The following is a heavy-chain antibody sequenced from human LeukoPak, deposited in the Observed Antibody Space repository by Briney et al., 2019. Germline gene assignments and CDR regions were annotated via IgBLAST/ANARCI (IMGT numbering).Heavy chain of an antibody. J-gene: IGHJ3*02. CDR2: FDPEDGET. V-gene: IGHV1-24*01. CDR3: ATGEYYDSSGYPDAFDI. D-gene: IGHD3-22*01. Sequence: ASVKVSCKVSGYTLTELSMHWVRQAPGKGLEWMGGFDPEDGETIYAQKFQGRVTMTEDTSTDTAYMELSSLRSEDTAVYYCATGEYYDSSGYPDAFDIWGQGTMVTVSS. CDR1: GYTLTELS.